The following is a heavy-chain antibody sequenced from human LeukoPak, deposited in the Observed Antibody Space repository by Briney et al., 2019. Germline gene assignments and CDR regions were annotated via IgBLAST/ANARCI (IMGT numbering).Heavy chain of an antibody. CDR2: IYQSGST. Sequence: SETLSLTCTVSGYSISSGYYWGWIRQPPGKGLEWIGSIYQSGSTYYNPSLKSRVTISVETSKNQFSLSLNSVTAADTAVYYCARVTGYMIEDYFDYWGQGTLVTVSS. V-gene: IGHV4-38-2*02. D-gene: IGHD3-22*01. J-gene: IGHJ4*02. CDR3: ARVTGYMIEDYFDY. CDR1: GYSISSGYY.